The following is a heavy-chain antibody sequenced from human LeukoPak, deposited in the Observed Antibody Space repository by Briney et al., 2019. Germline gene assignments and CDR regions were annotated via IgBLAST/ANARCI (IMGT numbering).Heavy chain of an antibody. CDR3: ARPHYCSSSSCSDAFDI. CDR2: IYHSGST. D-gene: IGHD2-2*01. V-gene: IGHV4-30-2*01. J-gene: IGHJ3*02. CDR1: GGSISSGGYY. Sequence: SETLSLTFTVSGGSISSGGYYWSWIRQPPGKGLEWIGYIYHSGSTYYHPSLKSRVTISVDTSENQFSLKLSSVTAADTAVYYCARPHYCSSSSCSDAFDIWGQGTMVTVSS.